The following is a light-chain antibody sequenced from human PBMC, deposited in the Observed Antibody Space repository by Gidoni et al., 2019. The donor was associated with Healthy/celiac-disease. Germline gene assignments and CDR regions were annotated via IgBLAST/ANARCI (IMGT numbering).Light chain of an antibody. CDR3: QQYNNWTPTWT. CDR2: GAS. CDR1: QSVSSN. J-gene: IGKJ1*01. V-gene: IGKV3-15*01. Sequence: EIVMTQAQATLSVSPGERATLSCRASQSVSSNLAWYHQKPGQAPRRLIYGASTRATGIPARFSGSGSGTEFTLTISSLQSEDFAVYSCQQYNNWTPTWTFGQGTKVEIK.